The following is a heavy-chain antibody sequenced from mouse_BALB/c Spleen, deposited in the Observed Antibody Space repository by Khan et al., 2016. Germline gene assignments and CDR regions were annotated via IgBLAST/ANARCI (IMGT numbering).Heavy chain of an antibody. D-gene: IGHD3-2*01. J-gene: IGHJ4*01. CDR1: GYSITSDYA. CDR3: ARREDGSGYYYARDY. V-gene: IGHV3-2*02. Sequence: EVKLEESGPGLVKPSQSLSLTCTVTGYSITSDYAWNWIRQFPGNKLEWMGYISYSGSTSYNPSLKSRISITRDTSKNQFFLQLNSVTTEDTATYYCARREDGSGYYYARDYWGQGTSVTVSS. CDR2: ISYSGST.